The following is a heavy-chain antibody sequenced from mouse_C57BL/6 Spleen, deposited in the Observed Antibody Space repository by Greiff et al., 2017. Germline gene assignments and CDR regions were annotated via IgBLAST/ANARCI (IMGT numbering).Heavy chain of an antibody. CDR2: ISSGGDYI. D-gene: IGHD2-4*01. Sequence: EVKLVESGEGLVKPGGSLKLSCAASGFTFSSYAMSWVRQTPEKRLEWVAYISSGGDYIYYADTVQGRFTISRDNARNTLYLQMGSLKSEDTAMXYCTRDRGLRQGYYAMDYWGQGTSVTVSS. CDR1: GFTFSSYA. J-gene: IGHJ4*01. V-gene: IGHV5-9-1*02. CDR3: TRDRGLRQGYYAMDY.